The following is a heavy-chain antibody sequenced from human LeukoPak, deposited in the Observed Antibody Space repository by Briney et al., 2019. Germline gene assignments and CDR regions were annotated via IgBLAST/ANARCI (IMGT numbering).Heavy chain of an antibody. Sequence: GGSLRLSCAASGFTFDDCGMSWVRQAPGKGLEWVSGINWNGGSTGYADSVKGRFTISRDNAKNSLYLQMNSLRAEDTALYHCARGGGYDSGGYTNFWGQGTMVTVSS. V-gene: IGHV3-20*01. J-gene: IGHJ3*01. D-gene: IGHD3-22*01. CDR1: GFTFDDCG. CDR2: INWNGGST. CDR3: ARGGGYDSGGYTNF.